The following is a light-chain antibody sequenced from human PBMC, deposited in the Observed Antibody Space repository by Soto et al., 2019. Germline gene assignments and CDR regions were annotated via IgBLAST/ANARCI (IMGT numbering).Light chain of an antibody. CDR1: QRISNW. CDR2: KAS. CDR3: QQYNSYCT. J-gene: IGKJ1*01. Sequence: DIQMTQSPSTLSASVGDRVTITCRASQRISNWLAWYQQKPGKAPKLLIYKASSLESGVPSRFSGSGSGTECTLTISSLQPDDFATYYCQQYNSYCTFGQGTKVEIK. V-gene: IGKV1-5*03.